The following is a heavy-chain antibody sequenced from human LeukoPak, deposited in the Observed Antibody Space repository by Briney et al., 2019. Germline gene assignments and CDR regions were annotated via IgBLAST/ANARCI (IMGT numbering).Heavy chain of an antibody. CDR1: GGSISSSSYY. CDR3: ARIWYSPQRGGDWFDP. V-gene: IGHV4-39*01. D-gene: IGHD1-1*01. Sequence: SETLSLTCTVSGGSISSSSYYWGWIRQPPGKGLEWIVSIYYSGSTYYNRSLKSRIAIAVDTSKNQVSLKLSSVTAAYSGVYYCARIWYSPQRGGDWFDPWGQGTLVSVSS. J-gene: IGHJ5*02. CDR2: IYYSGST.